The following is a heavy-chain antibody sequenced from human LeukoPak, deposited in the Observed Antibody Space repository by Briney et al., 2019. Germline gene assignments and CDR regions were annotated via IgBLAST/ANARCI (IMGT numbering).Heavy chain of an antibody. CDR1: GFTFSTYA. J-gene: IGHJ4*02. CDR3: ARSPYYDSSGYYDY. D-gene: IGHD3-22*01. CDR2: ISYDGSNK. V-gene: IGHV3-30*04. Sequence: PGRSLRLSCAASGFTFSTYAMHWVRQAPGKGLEWVTVISYDGSNKDYADSVKGRFTISRDNSKNTLYLQMNSLRAEDTAVYYCARSPYYDSSGYYDYWGQGTLVTVSP.